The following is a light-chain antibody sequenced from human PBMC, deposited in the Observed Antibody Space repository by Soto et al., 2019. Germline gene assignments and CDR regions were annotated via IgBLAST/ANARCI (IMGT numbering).Light chain of an antibody. J-gene: IGKJ1*01. V-gene: IGKV3-20*01. CDR1: QIVSSSY. CDR2: GAS. CDR3: QQYGSSPWT. Sequence: EIVLTQSPGTLSLSPGERATLSCRASQIVSSSYLAWYQQKPGQAPRLLIYGASSRATGIPDRFSGSGSGTDFTLTISRLETEDFAVYYCQQYGSSPWTFGQGTQV.